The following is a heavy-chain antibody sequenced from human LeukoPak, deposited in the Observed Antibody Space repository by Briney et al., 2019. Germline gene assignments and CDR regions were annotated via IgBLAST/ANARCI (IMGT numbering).Heavy chain of an antibody. V-gene: IGHV4-34*01. CDR3: ARGLFRYCSGGSCYSVAGYYYYGMDV. CDR2: INHSGST. J-gene: IGHJ6*02. CDR1: GGSFSGYY. D-gene: IGHD2-15*01. Sequence: ASETLSLTCAVYGGSFSGYYWSWIRQPSGKGLEWIGEINHSGSTNYNPSLKSRVTISVDTSKNQFSLKLSSVTAADTAVYYCARGLFRYCSGGSCYSVAGYYYYGMDVWGQGTTVTVSS.